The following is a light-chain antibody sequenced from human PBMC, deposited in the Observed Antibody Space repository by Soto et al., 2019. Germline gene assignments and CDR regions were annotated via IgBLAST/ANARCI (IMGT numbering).Light chain of an antibody. J-gene: IGKJ1*01. CDR2: AAS. V-gene: IGKV1-39*01. CDR1: QTIIRY. Sequence: DIQMTQSPSSLSASIGDRVTITCRASQTIIRYLNWYQQKPGKAPRLLIYAASSLQSGVPSRFSGSGSGTDFTLTVSSLQPEDFATYYCQQSYKSPRTFGQGTKVDIK. CDR3: QQSYKSPRT.